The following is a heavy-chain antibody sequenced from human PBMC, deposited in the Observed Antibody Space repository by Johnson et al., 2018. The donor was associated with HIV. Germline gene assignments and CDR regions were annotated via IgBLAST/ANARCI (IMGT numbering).Heavy chain of an antibody. J-gene: IGHJ3*02. Sequence: VQLVESGGGVVRPGGSLRLSCAVAGFRFDDYGMSWVRQAPGKGLEWISTINWNGGRTGYVDSLKGRFTISRDNAKNSLYLQMDSLRPEDTALYYCARDFGLEWELDGAFDIWGQGTMVTVSS. D-gene: IGHD1-26*01. CDR3: ARDFGLEWELDGAFDI. CDR1: GFRFDDYG. CDR2: INWNGGRT. V-gene: IGHV3-20*04.